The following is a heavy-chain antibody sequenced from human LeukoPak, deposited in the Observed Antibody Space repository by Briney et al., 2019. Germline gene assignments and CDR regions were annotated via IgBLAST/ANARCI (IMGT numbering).Heavy chain of an antibody. CDR3: ARQRGYGYGFEDPKHFDY. Sequence: GGSLRLSCAASGFTFSDYYTSWIRQAPGKGLEWVSYISSSGSTIYYADSVKGRFTTSRDNAKNSLYLQMNSLRAEDTAVYYCARQRGYGYGFEDPKHFDYWGQGTLVTVSS. J-gene: IGHJ4*02. D-gene: IGHD5-18*01. V-gene: IGHV3-11*01. CDR2: ISSSGSTI. CDR1: GFTFSDYY.